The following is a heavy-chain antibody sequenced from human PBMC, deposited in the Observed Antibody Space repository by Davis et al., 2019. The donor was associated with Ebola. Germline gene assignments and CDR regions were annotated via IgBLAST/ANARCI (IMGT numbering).Heavy chain of an antibody. CDR1: GGSISSYY. CDR2: IYYSGST. CDR3: ARRRGRGYCSGGSCYYDWFDP. D-gene: IGHD2-15*01. Sequence: SETLSLTCTVSGGSISSYYWGWIRQPPGKGLEWIGSIYYSGSTYYNPSLKSRVTISVDTSKNQFSLKLSSVTAADTAVYYCARRRGRGYCSGGSCYYDWFDPWGQGTLVTVSS. V-gene: IGHV4-39*01. J-gene: IGHJ5*02.